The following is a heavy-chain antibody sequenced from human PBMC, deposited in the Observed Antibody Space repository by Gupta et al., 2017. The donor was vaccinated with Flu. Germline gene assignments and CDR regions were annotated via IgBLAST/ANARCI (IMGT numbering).Heavy chain of an antibody. CDR2: IRSKANSYAT. J-gene: IGHJ6*02. D-gene: IGHD3-3*01. Sequence: EVQLVESGGGLVQPGGSLKLSCAASGFTFSGSAMHWVPQASGTGLEWVGRIRSKANSYATAYAASVKGRFTISRDDSKNTAYLQMNSLKTEDTAVYYCTREGGFWSAKGVYYGMDVWGQGTTVTVSS. CDR3: TREGGFWSAKGVYYGMDV. CDR1: GFTFSGSA. V-gene: IGHV3-73*01.